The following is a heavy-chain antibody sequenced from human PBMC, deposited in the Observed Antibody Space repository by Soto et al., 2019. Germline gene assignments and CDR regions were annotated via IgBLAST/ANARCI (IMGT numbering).Heavy chain of an antibody. D-gene: IGHD2-8*02. J-gene: IGHJ5*02. CDR1: GFTFTTAW. CDR2: IKSKTDGGTP. CDR3: ARQASYWHGGGGWFDP. Sequence: AGGSLRLSCAASGFTFTTAWINWVRQAPGKGLEWVGRIKSKTDGGTPDFAAPVRGRFAISRDDSKSMVYLQMNSLTTGDTAVYYCARQASYWHGGGGWFDPWGQGTLVTVSS. V-gene: IGHV3-15*07.